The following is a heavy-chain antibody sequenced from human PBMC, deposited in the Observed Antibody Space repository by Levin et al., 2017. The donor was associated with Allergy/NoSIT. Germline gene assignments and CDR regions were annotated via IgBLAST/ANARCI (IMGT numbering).Heavy chain of an antibody. CDR1: GYTFTDYY. J-gene: IGHJ6*02. V-gene: IGHV1-2*02. D-gene: IGHD2-2*01. CDR2: IYPYSGGS. Sequence: GESLKISCKASGYTFTDYYMHWVRQAPGQGLEWMGWIYPYSGGSNYAQKFQGRVTMTRDTSISTAYMELSRLRSDDTAVYYCARELNVVVPTASSYYYYGMDVWGQGTTVTVSS. CDR3: ARELNVVVPTASSYYYYGMDV.